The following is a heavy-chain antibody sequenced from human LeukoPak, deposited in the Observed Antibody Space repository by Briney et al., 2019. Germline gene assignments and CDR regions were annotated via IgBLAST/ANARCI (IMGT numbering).Heavy chain of an antibody. CDR3: AREYDILTGYSYDAFDI. V-gene: IGHV3-21*01. Sequence: GGSLRLSCAASGFTFSSYSMNWVRQAPGKGLEWVSSISSSSSYIYCADSVKGRFTISRDNAKNSLYLQMNSLRAEDTAVYYCAREYDILTGYSYDAFDIWGQGTMVTVSS. J-gene: IGHJ3*02. D-gene: IGHD3-9*01. CDR2: ISSSSSYI. CDR1: GFTFSSYS.